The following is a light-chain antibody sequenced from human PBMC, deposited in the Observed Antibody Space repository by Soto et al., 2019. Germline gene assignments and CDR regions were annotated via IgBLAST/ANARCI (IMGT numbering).Light chain of an antibody. CDR3: SSYTGSSAYVV. CDR2: EVS. Sequence: QSALTQPASVSGSPGQSITISCTGTSSDVGGYNYVSWFQDHPGKAPKLMIYEVSNRPSGVSNRFSGSKSGNTASLTISGLQDEDEADYYCSSYTGSSAYVVFGGGTKLTVL. V-gene: IGLV2-14*01. J-gene: IGLJ2*01. CDR1: SSDVGGYNY.